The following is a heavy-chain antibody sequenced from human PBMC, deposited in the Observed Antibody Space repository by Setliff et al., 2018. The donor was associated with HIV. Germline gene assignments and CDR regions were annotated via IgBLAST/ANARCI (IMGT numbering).Heavy chain of an antibody. Sequence: SETQSLTCTASGGSISSSSYYWGWIRQPPGKGLEWIGSIYYSGSTYYNPSLKSRVTISVDTSKNQFSLKLSSVTAADTAVYYCARGGAAAGIVSYYYYYMDVWGKGTTVTVSS. CDR3: ARGGAAAGIVSYYYYYMDV. CDR1: GGSISSSSYY. CDR2: IYYSGST. J-gene: IGHJ6*03. D-gene: IGHD6-13*01. V-gene: IGHV4-39*01.